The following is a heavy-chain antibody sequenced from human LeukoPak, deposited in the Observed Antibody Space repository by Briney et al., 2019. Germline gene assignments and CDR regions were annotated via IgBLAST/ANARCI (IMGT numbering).Heavy chain of an antibody. CDR3: AREYYYDETPDY. V-gene: IGHV1-3*04. CDR1: GYTFTDYA. CDR2: INTGNGNT. Sequence: ASVTVSCKASGYTFTDYAIHWVRQAPGQRLEWMGWINTGNGNTKYSQKFQDRVTLIRDTSASTVYMELSSLRSEDTAVYYCAREYYYDETPDYWGQGTLVTVSS. J-gene: IGHJ4*02. D-gene: IGHD3-22*01.